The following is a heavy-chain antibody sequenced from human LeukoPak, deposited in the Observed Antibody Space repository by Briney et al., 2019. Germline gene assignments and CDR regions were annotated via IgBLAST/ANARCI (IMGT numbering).Heavy chain of an antibody. V-gene: IGHV4-30-4*08. J-gene: IGHJ3*02. CDR2: IYYSGST. CDR3: ARDGDSSGWRGADAFDI. D-gene: IGHD6-19*01. Sequence: SQTLSLTCTVSGGSISSGDYYWSWIRQPPGKGLEWIGYIYYSGSTYYNPSLKSRVTLSVDTSKNQFSLRLSSVTAPDTAVYYCARDGDSSGWRGADAFDIWGQGTMVTVSS. CDR1: GGSISSGDYY.